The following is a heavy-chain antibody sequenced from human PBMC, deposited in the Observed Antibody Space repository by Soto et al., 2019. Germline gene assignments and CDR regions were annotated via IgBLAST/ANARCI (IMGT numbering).Heavy chain of an antibody. D-gene: IGHD2-15*01. J-gene: IGHJ4*02. CDR1: GGSLSSSPCY. V-gene: IGHV4-39*01. CDR2: INYSGSA. Sequence: NPSETLSLTCTVSGGSLSSSPCYWAWIRQPPGKGLELIGIINYSGSAYYNPSLKSRVTISVDTSKNQFSLKLNSVTAADTAVYYCARRLNGVAVDYWGQGTLVTVSS. CDR3: ARRLNGVAVDY.